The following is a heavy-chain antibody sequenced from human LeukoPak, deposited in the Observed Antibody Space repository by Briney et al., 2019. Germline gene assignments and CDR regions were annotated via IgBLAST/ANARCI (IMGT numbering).Heavy chain of an antibody. CDR1: GFTFSTYW. J-gene: IGHJ4*02. V-gene: IGHV3-30-3*01. D-gene: IGHD4-23*01. CDR3: AGATVVTPFDY. CDR2: ISYDGSNK. Sequence: GGSLRLSCAASGFTFSTYWMSWVRQAPGKGLEWVAVISYDGSNKYYADSVKGRFTISRDNSKNTLYLQMNSLRAEDTAVYYCAGATVVTPFDYWGQGTLVTVSS.